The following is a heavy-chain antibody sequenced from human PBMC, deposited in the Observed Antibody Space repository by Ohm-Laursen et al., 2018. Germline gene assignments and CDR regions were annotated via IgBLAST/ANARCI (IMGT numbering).Heavy chain of an antibody. CDR1: GYTLTELS. J-gene: IGHJ6*02. D-gene: IGHD6-25*01. CDR2: FDPEDGER. Sequence: ASVKVSCKVSGYTLTELSMHWVRQAPGKGLEWMGGFDPEDGERIYAQKLQGRVTMTEDTSTDTAYMELRSLRSEDTAVYYCARVSRGYDNPYYYYGMDAWGQGTTVTVSS. V-gene: IGHV1-24*01. CDR3: ARVSRGYDNPYYYYGMDA.